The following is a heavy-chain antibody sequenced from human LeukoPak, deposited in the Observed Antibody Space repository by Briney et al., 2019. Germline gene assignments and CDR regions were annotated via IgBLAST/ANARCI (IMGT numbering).Heavy chain of an antibody. CDR3: AREEAVADIYYYYGMDV. J-gene: IGHJ6*02. CDR1: GFTFSSYA. CDR2: ISYDGSNK. Sequence: GGSLRLSCAASGFTFSSYAMHWVRQAPGKGLEWVAVISYDGSNKYYADSVKGRFTISRDNSKNTLYLQMNSLRAEDTAVYYCAREEAVADIYYYYGMDVWGQGTTVTVSS. D-gene: IGHD6-19*01. V-gene: IGHV3-30*04.